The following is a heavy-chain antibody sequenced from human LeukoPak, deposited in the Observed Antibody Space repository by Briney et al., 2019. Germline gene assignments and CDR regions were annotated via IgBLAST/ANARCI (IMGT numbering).Heavy chain of an antibody. CDR2: IYTSGST. CDR1: GGSISSYY. J-gene: IGHJ4*02. CDR3: ARRGEDYGDYVLRV. Sequence: SETLSLTCTVSGGSISSYYWSWIRQPAGKGLEWIGRIYTSGSTNYNPSLKSRVTMSVDTSKNQFSLKLSSVTAADTAVYYCARRGEDYGDYVLRVWGQGTLVTVSS. V-gene: IGHV4-4*07. D-gene: IGHD4-17*01.